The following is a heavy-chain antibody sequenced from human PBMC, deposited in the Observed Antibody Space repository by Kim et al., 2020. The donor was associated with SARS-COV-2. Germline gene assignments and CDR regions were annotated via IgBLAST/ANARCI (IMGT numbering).Heavy chain of an antibody. V-gene: IGHV1-3*04. J-gene: IGHJ4*02. CDR1: GYTFTTYP. CDR2: ISTGNGNT. Sequence: ASVKVSCKASGYTFTTYPIHWVRQAPGQRLECMGWISTGNGNTKFSQKFQGRVTITRDKSARTSYMELSSLRSEDTAVYYCARSSSVGTGDFDLWGQGSLVTVSS. D-gene: IGHD2-21*02. CDR3: ARSSSVGTGDFDL.